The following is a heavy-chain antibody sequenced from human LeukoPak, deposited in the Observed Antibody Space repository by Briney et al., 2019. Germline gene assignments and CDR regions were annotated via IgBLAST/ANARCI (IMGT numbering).Heavy chain of an antibody. Sequence: SETLSLTCTVSGGSISSGSYHWSWIRQPAGKGLEWIGRIYTSGNTNYNPSLKSRVTISVDTSKNQFSLKLSSVTAADTAVYYCARVVSGHDLPPGWSYYYYYYMDVWGKGTTVTVSS. D-gene: IGHD5-12*01. V-gene: IGHV4-61*02. CDR1: GGSISSGSYH. J-gene: IGHJ6*03. CDR3: ARVVSGHDLPPGWSYYYYYYMDV. CDR2: IYTSGNT.